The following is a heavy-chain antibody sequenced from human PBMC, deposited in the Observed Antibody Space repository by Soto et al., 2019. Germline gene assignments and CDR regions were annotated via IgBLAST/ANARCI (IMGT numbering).Heavy chain of an antibody. CDR1: KFTFASYV. Sequence: QVQLVESGGGVVQPERSQRLSCTASKFTFASYVXXWVRQAPGESLEWVALISFDGTNKYYADSVKGRFTISRDNSKNTMYLQMNSLRPEDTAVYYCAREMIPMIMGGMSAMDVWGQGTTVTVS. CDR2: ISFDGTNK. V-gene: IGHV3-30*04. CDR3: AREMIPMIMGGMSAMDV. J-gene: IGHJ6*02. D-gene: IGHD3-22*01.